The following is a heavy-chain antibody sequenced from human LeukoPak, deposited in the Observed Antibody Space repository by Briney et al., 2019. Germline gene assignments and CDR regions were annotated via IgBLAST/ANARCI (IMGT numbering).Heavy chain of an antibody. Sequence: QPGGSLRLSCAASGLTFSRYSMNWVRQAPGKGLQWEANIKLDGSEKYYVDSVKGRFTISRDNAQNPLHLRMNRLSAEDTAVYYCARCLDYWDQGTLVIVSS. CDR3: ARCLDY. CDR1: GLTFSRYS. CDR2: IKLDGSEK. V-gene: IGHV3-7*01. J-gene: IGHJ4*02.